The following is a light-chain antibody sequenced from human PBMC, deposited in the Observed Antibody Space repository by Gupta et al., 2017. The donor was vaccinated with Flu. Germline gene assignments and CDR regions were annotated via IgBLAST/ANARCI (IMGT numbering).Light chain of an antibody. CDR3: SSDTSSTTVV. CDR1: RSDVGGYNY. J-gene: IGLJ2*01. V-gene: IGLV2-14*03. Sequence: SITISCTGTRSDVGGYNYVSWYQQHPGKAPKLIIYDVSNRPSGVSNRFSGPKSGNTASLTISGLQAEDEADYYCSSDTSSTTVVFGGGTELTVL. CDR2: DVS.